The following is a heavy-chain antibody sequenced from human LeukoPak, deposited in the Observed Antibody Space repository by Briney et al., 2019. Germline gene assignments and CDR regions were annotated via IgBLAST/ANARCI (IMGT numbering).Heavy chain of an antibody. V-gene: IGHV1-2*02. CDR3: ARDLGDIVVVPAAMAHDAFDI. CDR2: INPNSGGT. D-gene: IGHD2-2*01. Sequence: ASVKVSCKASGYTFTGYYMHWVRQAPGQGLEWMGWINPNSGGTNYAQKFQGRVTMTRDTSISTAYMELSRLRSDDTAVYYCARDLGDIVVVPAAMAHDAFDIWGQGTMVTVSS. J-gene: IGHJ3*02. CDR1: GYTFTGYY.